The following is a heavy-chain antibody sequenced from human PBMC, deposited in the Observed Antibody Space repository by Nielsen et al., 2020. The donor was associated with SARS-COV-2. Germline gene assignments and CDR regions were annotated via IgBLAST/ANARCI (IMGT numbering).Heavy chain of an antibody. Sequence: GGSLRLSCEASGFTLSSHGMHWVRQPPGKLLEWVAHMWYHGGDENYADSVRGRFTISRDLSKNTVYLQMSSLRVEDTAVYYCARDLTFGAYWFDPWSQGTLVTVSS. D-gene: IGHD3/OR15-3a*01. CDR2: MWYHGGDE. CDR1: GFTLSSHG. V-gene: IGHV3-33*01. J-gene: IGHJ5*02. CDR3: ARDLTFGAYWFDP.